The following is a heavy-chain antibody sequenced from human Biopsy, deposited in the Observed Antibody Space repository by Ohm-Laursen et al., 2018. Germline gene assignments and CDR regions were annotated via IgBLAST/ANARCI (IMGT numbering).Heavy chain of an antibody. CDR2: NIPILGTG. CDR1: GGTFSNYG. D-gene: IGHD3-9*01. Sequence: SSVKVSCKGPGGTFSNYGVNWVRQAPGQGLEWLGGNIPILGTGNYAQKFQDRVTVAADTSTSTATMELRSLRSDDTAVYYCAAKLTGYFHHWGQGTLVIVSS. V-gene: IGHV1-69*06. J-gene: IGHJ1*01. CDR3: AAKLTGYFHH.